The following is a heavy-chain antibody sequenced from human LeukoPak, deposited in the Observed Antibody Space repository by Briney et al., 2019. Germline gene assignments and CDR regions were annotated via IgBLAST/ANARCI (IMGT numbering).Heavy chain of an antibody. J-gene: IGHJ1*01. D-gene: IGHD6-6*01. CDR2: IYHSGST. Sequence: SETLSLTCTVSGGSISSYYWNWIRQPPGKGLEWIGYIYHSGSTNYNPSLQSRVTISVDTSKNQFSLNLNSVTAADTAVYYCARGGAARLHFQNWGQGTPVTVSS. CDR1: GGSISSYY. CDR3: ARGGAARLHFQN. V-gene: IGHV4-59*01.